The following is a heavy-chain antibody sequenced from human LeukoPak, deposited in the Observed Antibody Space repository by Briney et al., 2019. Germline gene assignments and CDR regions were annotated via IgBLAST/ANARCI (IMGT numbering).Heavy chain of an antibody. J-gene: IGHJ4*02. CDR2: IYYSGST. CDR3: ATDRRSYGDYDYFDY. D-gene: IGHD4-17*01. CDR1: GGSISSGGYY. Sequence: PSQTLSLTCTVSGGSISSGGYYWSWTRQHPGKGLEWIGYIYYSGSTYYNPSLKSRVTISVDTSKNQFSLKLSSVTAADTAVYYCATDRRSYGDYDYFDYWGQGTLVTVSS. V-gene: IGHV4-31*03.